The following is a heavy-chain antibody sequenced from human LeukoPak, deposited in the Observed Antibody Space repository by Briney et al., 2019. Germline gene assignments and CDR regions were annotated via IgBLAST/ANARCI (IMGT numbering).Heavy chain of an antibody. D-gene: IGHD1-26*01. Sequence: SETLSLTCAVYGVSFSGYYWSWIRQPPGKGLEWIGEINHSGSTNYNPSLKSRVTISVDTSKNQFSLKLSSVTAADTAVYYCARVLVGAIDYWGQGTLVTVSS. J-gene: IGHJ4*02. CDR3: ARVLVGAIDY. V-gene: IGHV4-34*01. CDR1: GVSFSGYY. CDR2: INHSGST.